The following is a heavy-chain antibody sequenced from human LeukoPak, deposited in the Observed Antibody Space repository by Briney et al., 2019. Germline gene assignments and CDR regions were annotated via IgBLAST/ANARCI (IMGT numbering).Heavy chain of an antibody. D-gene: IGHD6-13*01. CDR1: GDSISSYY. CDR3: ARALRQQLVTGWFDP. V-gene: IGHV4-59*01. CDR2: IYHSGST. J-gene: IGHJ5*02. Sequence: SETLSLTCTVSGDSISSYYWSWIRQPPGGGLEWVGYIYHSGSTNYNPSLKSRVTISLDTSKNQFSPNLISVTAADTAVYYCARALRQQLVTGWFDPWGQGTLVTVSS.